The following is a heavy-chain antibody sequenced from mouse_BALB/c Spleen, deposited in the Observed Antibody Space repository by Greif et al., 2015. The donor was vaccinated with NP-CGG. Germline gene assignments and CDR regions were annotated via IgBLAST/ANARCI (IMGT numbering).Heavy chain of an antibody. D-gene: IGHD2-14*01. CDR2: IAPGSGST. CDR1: GYTFTSYW. CDR3: ARNYRYDGGYFDV. Sequence: DLVKPGASVKLSCKASGYTFTSYWINWIKQRPGQGLEWIGRIAPGSGSTYYNEMFKGKATLTVDTSSSTAYIQLSSLSSEDSAVYFCARNYRYDGGYFDVWGAGTTVTVSS. V-gene: IGHV1S41*01. J-gene: IGHJ1*01.